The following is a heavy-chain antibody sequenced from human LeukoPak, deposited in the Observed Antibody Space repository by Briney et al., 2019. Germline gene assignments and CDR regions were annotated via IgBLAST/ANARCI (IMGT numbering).Heavy chain of an antibody. D-gene: IGHD3-3*01. Sequence: KPSETLSLTCTVSGGSISSYYWSWIRQSPGKGLEWIGYIYYSGSTKYNPSLKSRVIISVDTSKKQFSLKLSSVTAADTAVYYCARLPSDLGYFDYWGQGTRVSVS. V-gene: IGHV4-59*08. J-gene: IGHJ4*02. CDR1: GGSISSYY. CDR2: IYYSGST. CDR3: ARLPSDLGYFDY.